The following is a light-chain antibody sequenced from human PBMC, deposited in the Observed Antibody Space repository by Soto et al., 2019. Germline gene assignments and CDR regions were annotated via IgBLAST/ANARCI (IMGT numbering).Light chain of an antibody. CDR1: SSDVGGYNS. J-gene: IGLJ1*01. Sequence: QSALTQPASVSGSPGQSITIYCTGTSSDVGGYNSVSWYQQHPGKAPKLMIYDVSNRPSGVSNRFSGSKSGNTASLTISGLQAEDEADYYCSSYSSSSTYIFGTGTKLTVL. CDR2: DVS. CDR3: SSYSSSSTYI. V-gene: IGLV2-14*01.